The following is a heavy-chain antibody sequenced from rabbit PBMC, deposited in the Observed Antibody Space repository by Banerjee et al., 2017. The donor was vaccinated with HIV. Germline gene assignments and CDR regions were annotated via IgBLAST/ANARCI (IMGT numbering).Heavy chain of an antibody. CDR3: ARNDYGDSGYAFNL. D-gene: IGHD2-1*01. V-gene: IGHV1S45*01. CDR1: GFSFSSGYD. J-gene: IGHJ4*01. Sequence: QEQLVESGGGLVQPEGSLTLTCTASGFSFSSGYDMCWVRQAPGKGLEWIACIYVGSGGAPGTTYYASWAEGRFTISRDNAQNTVSLQLNSLTAADTATYFCARNDYGDSGYAFNLWGPGTLVTVS. CDR2: IYVGSGGAPGTT.